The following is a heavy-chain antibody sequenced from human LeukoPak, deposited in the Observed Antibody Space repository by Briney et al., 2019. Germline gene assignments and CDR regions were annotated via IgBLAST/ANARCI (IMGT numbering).Heavy chain of an antibody. CDR1: GGSISSGGDY. CDR2: IYYSGST. V-gene: IGHV4-31*03. Sequence: SETLSLTCTVSGGSISSGGDYWSLIHQHPGNDLHWIPYIYYSGSTYYNPSFKSRVTISVDTSKNQFSLKLRSVTAADTAVHYCARPTEKSGLGSYYSRPYFDYWGQGTLVTVSS. CDR3: ARPTEKSGLGSYYSRPYFDY. J-gene: IGHJ4*02. D-gene: IGHD3-10*01.